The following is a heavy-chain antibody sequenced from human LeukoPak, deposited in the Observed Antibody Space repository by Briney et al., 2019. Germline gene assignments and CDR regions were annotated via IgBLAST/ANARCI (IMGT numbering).Heavy chain of an antibody. V-gene: IGHV4-38-2*02. CDR2: IYHSGST. J-gene: IGHJ4*02. D-gene: IGHD3-22*01. CDR3: ARDLVVISQYYFDY. CDR1: GYSISSGFY. Sequence: SETLSLTCAVSGYSISSGFYWGWIRQPPGKGLEWIGSIYHSGSTYYNPSLKSRVTISVDTSKNQFSLKLSSVTAADTAVYYCARDLVVISQYYFDYWGQGTLVTVSS.